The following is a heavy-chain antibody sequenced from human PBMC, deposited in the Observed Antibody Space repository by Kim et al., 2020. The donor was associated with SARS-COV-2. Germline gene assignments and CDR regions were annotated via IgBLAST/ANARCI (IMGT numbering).Heavy chain of an antibody. J-gene: IGHJ4*02. D-gene: IGHD3-10*01. CDR3: ARRGVGAVLLWFGELSSLDY. CDR1: GFTFSDYY. V-gene: IGHV3-11*06. Sequence: GGSLRLSCAASGFTFSDYYMSWIRQAPGKGLEWVSYISSSSSYTNYADSVKGRFTISRDNAKNSLYLQMNSLRAEDTAVYYCARRGVGAVLLWFGELSSLDYWGQGTLVTVSS. CDR2: ISSSSSYT.